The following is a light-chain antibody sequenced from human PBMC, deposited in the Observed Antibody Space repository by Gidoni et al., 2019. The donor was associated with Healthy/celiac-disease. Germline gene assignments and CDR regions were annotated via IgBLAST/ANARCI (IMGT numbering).Light chain of an antibody. CDR2: LSS. J-gene: IGKJ1*01. V-gene: IGKV2-28*01. CDR1: QSLLHSNGYNY. Sequence: DIVMTQSALSLPVTPGEPASISCRSSQSLLHSNGYNYLDGYVPKPGQCPPLLISLSSTRASGVTDRFSGSGSGTDFTLKISRVEDEDVGVYYCMQGLQTWTFGQXTKVEIK. CDR3: MQGLQTWT.